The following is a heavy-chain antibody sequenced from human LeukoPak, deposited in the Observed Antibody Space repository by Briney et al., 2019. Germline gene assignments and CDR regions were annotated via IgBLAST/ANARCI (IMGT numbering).Heavy chain of an antibody. CDR1: GGSISSGSYY. D-gene: IGHD1-26*01. Sequence: PSETLSLTCTVSGGSISSGSYYWSWIRQPAGKGLEWIGRIYTSGSTNYNPSLKSRVTISVDTSKNQFSLKLSSVTAADTAVYYCARARVGATNNFDYWGQGTLVTVSS. J-gene: IGHJ4*02. V-gene: IGHV4-61*02. CDR2: IYTSGST. CDR3: ARARVGATNNFDY.